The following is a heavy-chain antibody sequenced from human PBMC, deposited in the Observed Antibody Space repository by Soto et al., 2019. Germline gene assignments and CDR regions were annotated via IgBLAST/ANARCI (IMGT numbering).Heavy chain of an antibody. D-gene: IGHD3-22*01. Sequence: ASVKVSCKASGYTFTGYYMQWLRQAPGQGLEWMGWINPNSGGTNYAQKFQGRVTMTRDTSISTAYMELSRLRSDDTAVYYCAREARVVVRDSPYGMDVWGQGTTVTVSS. J-gene: IGHJ6*02. V-gene: IGHV1-2*02. CDR1: GYTFTGYY. CDR3: AREARVVVRDSPYGMDV. CDR2: INPNSGGT.